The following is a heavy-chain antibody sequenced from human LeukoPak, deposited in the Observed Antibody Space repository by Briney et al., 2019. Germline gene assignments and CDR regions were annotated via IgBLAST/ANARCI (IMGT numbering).Heavy chain of an antibody. J-gene: IGHJ6*02. CDR1: GYTFTSYD. D-gene: IGHD6-13*01. CDR3: ARDGVNSSSWQINLLAYYGMDV. Sequence: ASVKVSCKASGYTFTSYDINWVRQATGQGLEWMGWMKPNSGNTGYAQKFQGRGTMTRNTSISTAYMELSSMRSEDTDVYSCARDGVNSSSWQINLLAYYGMDVWGQGTTVTVSS. CDR2: MKPNSGNT. V-gene: IGHV1-8*01.